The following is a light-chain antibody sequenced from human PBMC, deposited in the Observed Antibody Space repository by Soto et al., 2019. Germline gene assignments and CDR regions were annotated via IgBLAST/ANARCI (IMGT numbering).Light chain of an antibody. V-gene: IGKV4-1*01. CDR3: SQYFYSVFT. CDR2: WAS. J-gene: IGKJ2*01. CDR1: RSLFSISNNKNY. Sequence: DIVMTQSPDSLAVSLGERATINCKSSRSLFSISNNKNYLAWYQQKPGQPPKLLIYWASTRDSWVPDRFSGRGSGADFTLTIDSLQAEDVAGYYCSQYFYSVFTFGPGDMPENK.